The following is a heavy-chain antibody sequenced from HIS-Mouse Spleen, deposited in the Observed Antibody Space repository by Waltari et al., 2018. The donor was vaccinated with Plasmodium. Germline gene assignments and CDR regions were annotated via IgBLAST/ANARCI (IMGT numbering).Heavy chain of an antibody. D-gene: IGHD6-13*01. CDR2: IKQDGSEK. CDR3: ASSWYWYFDL. CDR1: GFTLSSYW. V-gene: IGHV3-7*01. Sequence: EVQLVESGVGLVQPGGSMRLSCAASGFTLSSYWMSWVRQAPGKGLEWVANIKQDGSEKYYVDSVKGRFTISRDNDKNSLYLQMNSLRAEDTAVYYCASSWYWYFDLWGRGTLVTVSS. J-gene: IGHJ2*01.